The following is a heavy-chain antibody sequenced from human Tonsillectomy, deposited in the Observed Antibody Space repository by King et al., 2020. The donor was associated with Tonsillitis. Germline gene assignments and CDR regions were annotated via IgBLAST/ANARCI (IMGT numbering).Heavy chain of an antibody. CDR1: GFTFSSYS. CDR3: AREEYSSGWYVGYYFDY. CDR2: ISSSSSYI. Sequence: VQLVESGGGLVKPGGSLRLSCAASGFTFSSYSMNWVRQAPGKGLEWVSSISSSSSYIYYADSVKGRFTISRDNAKKSLYLQMNSLRAEDTAVYYCAREEYSSGWYVGYYFDYWGQGTLVTVSS. J-gene: IGHJ4*02. V-gene: IGHV3-21*01. D-gene: IGHD6-19*01.